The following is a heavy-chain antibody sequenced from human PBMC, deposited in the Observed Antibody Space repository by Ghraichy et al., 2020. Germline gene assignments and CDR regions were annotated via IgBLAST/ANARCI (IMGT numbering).Heavy chain of an antibody. Sequence: SVTLSLTCTVSGDSISGSYWSWIRQPPGKGLEWIGYIYYSGTTIYNPSLKSRVTISVDTSKNQFSLKLTSVTAADTAVYYCARLIASTGSSDWFDPWGQGTLVTVSS. CDR2: IYYSGTT. CDR3: ARLIASTGSSDWFDP. D-gene: IGHD1-1*01. J-gene: IGHJ5*02. V-gene: IGHV4-59*01. CDR1: GDSISGSY.